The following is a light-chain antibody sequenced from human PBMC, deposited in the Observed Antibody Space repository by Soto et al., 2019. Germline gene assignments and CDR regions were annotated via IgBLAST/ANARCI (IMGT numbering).Light chain of an antibody. CDR2: DAS. Sequence: EIVLTQSPATLSLSPGERATLSCRASQSVSSYLAWYQQRPGQAPRLLIYDASNRATGIPARFSGSGSGTDFTLTISSLEPEYFAVYYCQQRSNWSLSFGGGNNVEIK. J-gene: IGKJ4*01. V-gene: IGKV3-11*01. CDR1: QSVSSY. CDR3: QQRSNWSLS.